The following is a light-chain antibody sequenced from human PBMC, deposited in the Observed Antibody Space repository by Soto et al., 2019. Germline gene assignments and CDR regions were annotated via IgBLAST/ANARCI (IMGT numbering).Light chain of an antibody. V-gene: IGKV1-5*03. Sequence: IQSTQSPSTLSTSVGDRVTITCRASQTISSWLAWYQQKPGKVPKLLIYKASSLESGVPSRFSGSGSGTEFALTISSVQPDDFATYYCQHYNSYPYTFGQGTRLENK. J-gene: IGKJ5*01. CDR3: QHYNSYPYT. CDR2: KAS. CDR1: QTISSW.